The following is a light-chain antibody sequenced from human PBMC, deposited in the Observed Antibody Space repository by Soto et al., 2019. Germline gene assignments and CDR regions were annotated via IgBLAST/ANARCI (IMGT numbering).Light chain of an antibody. J-gene: IGKJ4*01. Sequence: DIQMTQSPSTLSASVGDRVTITCRASESFDTWLAWYQQKPGKAPKVLIYDVSNLESGVPSRFSGSGSGTEVTLTINSLQPDDFASYYCQQYYRYPLTFGGGTTVEIK. CDR2: DVS. CDR3: QQYYRYPLT. CDR1: ESFDTW. V-gene: IGKV1-5*01.